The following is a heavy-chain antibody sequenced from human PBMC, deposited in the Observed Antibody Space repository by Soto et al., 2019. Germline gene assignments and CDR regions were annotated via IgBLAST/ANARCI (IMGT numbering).Heavy chain of an antibody. CDR2: IRSKAYGGTT. J-gene: IGHJ4*02. V-gene: IGHV3-49*03. Sequence: GGSLRLSCTASGFTFGDYAMSWFRQAPGKGLEWVGFIRSKAYGGTTEYAASVKGRFTISRDDSKSIAYLQMNSLKTEDTAVYYCTRDPNYYDSSGYRTFYFDYWGQGTLVTVSS. D-gene: IGHD3-22*01. CDR3: TRDPNYYDSSGYRTFYFDY. CDR1: GFTFGDYA.